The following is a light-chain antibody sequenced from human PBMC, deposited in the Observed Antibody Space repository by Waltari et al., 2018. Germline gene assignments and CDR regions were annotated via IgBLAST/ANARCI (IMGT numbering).Light chain of an antibody. CDR3: HKYSDFPPS. CDR2: GAS. CDR1: QAIYNY. V-gene: IGKV1-16*01. J-gene: IGKJ2*01. Sequence: DIQMTQSPSSLSASVGDRVTITCRASQAIYNYLGWFRQRPGTAPKSLIFGASTLQTGVSSRFTGVGSGTHFTLTISSLQAEDVGIYYCHKYSDFPPSFGQGTKLEIK.